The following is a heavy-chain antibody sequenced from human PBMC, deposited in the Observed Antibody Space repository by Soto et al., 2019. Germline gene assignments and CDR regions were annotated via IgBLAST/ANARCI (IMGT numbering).Heavy chain of an antibody. V-gene: IGHV3-7*01. D-gene: IGHD3-10*01. Sequence: QPGRSLRLSCAASGFTLSSYAMSWVRQAPGHGLECVANIGTDGSQKLYVDSVKGRFTISRDNAKNSLYLQMDSLRAEDTGIYYSGSTYYNPSLKSRVTISVDTSKNQFSLKLSSVTAADTAVYYCARLGGPPRGGLHLGESPAPRFDPWGQGTLVTVSS. CDR3: GSTYYNPSLKSRVTISVDTSKNQFSLKLSSVTAADTAVYYCARLGGPPRGGLHLGESPAPRFDP. CDR2: IGTDGSQK. CDR1: GFTLSSYA. J-gene: IGHJ5*02.